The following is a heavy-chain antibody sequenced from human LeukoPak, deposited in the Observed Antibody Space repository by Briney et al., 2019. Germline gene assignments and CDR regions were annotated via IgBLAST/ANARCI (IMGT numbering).Heavy chain of an antibody. V-gene: IGHV3-30*18. J-gene: IGHJ6*02. CDR3: AKGGGSVRGIYGMDV. CDR1: GFTFSSYG. Sequence: GGSLRLSCAASGFTFSSYGMHWVRQAPGKGLEWVAVISYDGSNKYYADSVKGRFTISRDNSKNTLYLQMNSLRAEDTAVYYCAKGGGSVRGIYGMDVWGQGTTVTVSS. CDR2: ISYDGSNK. D-gene: IGHD3-10*01.